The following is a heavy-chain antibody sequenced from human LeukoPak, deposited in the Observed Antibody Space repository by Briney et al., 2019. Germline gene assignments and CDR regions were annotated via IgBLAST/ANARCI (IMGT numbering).Heavy chain of an antibody. D-gene: IGHD5-18*01. J-gene: IGHJ3*02. CDR2: VNGDGSSI. CDR3: ARGTERLPRSAFDI. V-gene: IGHV3-74*03. CDR1: GLTYRNYW. Sequence: PGGSLRLSCAASGLTYRNYWMHWVRQAPGKGLEWVSRVNGDGSSITSVDSVKGRFTISRDNAKNTLHLQMNSLRVEDTAVYYCARGTERLPRSAFDIWGQGTLVTVS.